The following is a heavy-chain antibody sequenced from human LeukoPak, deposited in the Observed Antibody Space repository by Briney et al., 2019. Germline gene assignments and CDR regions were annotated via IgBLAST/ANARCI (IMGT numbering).Heavy chain of an antibody. J-gene: IGHJ4*02. V-gene: IGHV4-59*12. Sequence: SETLSLTCTVSGGSISSYYWSWIRQPPGKGLEWIGYIYYSGSTNYNPSLKSRVTISVDTSKNQFSLKLSSVTAADTAVYYCARAAYDFWRGPPYYWGQGTLVTVSS. CDR3: ARAAYDFWRGPPYY. CDR2: IYYSGST. D-gene: IGHD3-3*01. CDR1: GGSISSYY.